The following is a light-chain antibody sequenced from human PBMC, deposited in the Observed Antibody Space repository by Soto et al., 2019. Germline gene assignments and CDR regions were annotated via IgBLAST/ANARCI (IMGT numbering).Light chain of an antibody. CDR1: QSVSSN. Sequence: EIVMKQSPATLSVSPGERATLSYRASQSVSSNLAWYQQKPGQAPRLLIYGASTRATGIPARFSGSGSGTDFTLTISRLEPEDFAVYYCQQYGSSPWTFGQGTKVDIK. V-gene: IGKV3-15*01. J-gene: IGKJ1*01. CDR3: QQYGSSPWT. CDR2: GAS.